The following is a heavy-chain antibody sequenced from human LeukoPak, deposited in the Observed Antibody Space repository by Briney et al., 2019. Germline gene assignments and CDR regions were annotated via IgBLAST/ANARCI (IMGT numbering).Heavy chain of an antibody. V-gene: IGHV1-18*01. CDR1: GYTFTSSG. Sequence: ASVKVSCKASGYTFTSSGISWVRQAPGQGFEWMGWISAYNGNTNYAQKLQGRVTMTTDTSTSTAYMELRSLRSDDTAVYYCARISGYYPGGGFDYWGQGTLVTVSS. J-gene: IGHJ4*02. CDR3: ARISGYYPGGGFDY. D-gene: IGHD3-22*01. CDR2: ISAYNGNT.